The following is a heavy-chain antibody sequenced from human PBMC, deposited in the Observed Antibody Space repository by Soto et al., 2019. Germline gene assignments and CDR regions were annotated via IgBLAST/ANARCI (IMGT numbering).Heavy chain of an antibody. CDR2: IYYSGST. D-gene: IGHD6-19*01. J-gene: IGHJ6*02. CDR3: ARGTGSGWHPQYYYGMDL. Sequence: SETLSLTCTVSGGSISSHYWSWIRQPPGKGLEWIGYIYYSGSTNYNPSLKSRVTISVDTSKNQFSLNLSYVTAADTALYYCARGTGSGWHPQYYYGMDLWGQGTTVTVSS. V-gene: IGHV4-59*11. CDR1: GGSISSHY.